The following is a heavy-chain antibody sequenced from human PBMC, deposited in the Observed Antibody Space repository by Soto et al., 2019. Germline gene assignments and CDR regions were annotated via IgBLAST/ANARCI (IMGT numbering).Heavy chain of an antibody. CDR3: AKGSVLGYCTGGSCYGDAFDI. V-gene: IGHV3-30*18. J-gene: IGHJ3*02. CDR1: GFTFSHYG. CDR2: ISYDGSHK. Sequence: QVQLVESGGGVVQPGRSLRLSCAASGFTFSHYGMNWVRQAPGKGLEWVALISYDGSHKHYEDSVKGRFTISRDNSDNTLDLQISSLTTEDTALYYCAKGSVLGYCTGGSCYGDAFDIWGQGTMVTVSS. D-gene: IGHD2-15*01.